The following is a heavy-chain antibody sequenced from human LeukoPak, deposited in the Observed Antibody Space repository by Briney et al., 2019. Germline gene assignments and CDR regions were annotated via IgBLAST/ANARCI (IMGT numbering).Heavy chain of an antibody. V-gene: IGHV1-2*06. D-gene: IGHD5-12*01. CDR3: AGETSGYDAFDI. CDR1: GYTFTGYY. J-gene: IGHJ3*02. CDR2: INPNSGGT. Sequence: ASVKVSCKASGYTFTGYYMHWVRQAPGQGLDWMGRINPNSGGTNYAQKFQGRVTMTRDTSISTAYMELSRLRSDDTAVYYCAGETSGYDAFDIWGQGTMVTVSS.